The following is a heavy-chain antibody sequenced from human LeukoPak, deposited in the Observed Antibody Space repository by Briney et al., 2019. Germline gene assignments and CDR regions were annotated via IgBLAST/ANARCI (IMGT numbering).Heavy chain of an antibody. CDR1: GGSFSGYY. D-gene: IGHD3-16*01. CDR3: ARGLDRRSYY. CDR2: INHSGST. V-gene: IGHV4-34*01. Sequence: PSETLSLTCAVYGGSFSGYYWSWIRQPPGKGLEWIGEINHSGSTNYNPSLKSRVTISVDTSKNQFSLKLSSVTAADTAVYYCARGLDRRSYYWGQGTLVTVSS. J-gene: IGHJ4*02.